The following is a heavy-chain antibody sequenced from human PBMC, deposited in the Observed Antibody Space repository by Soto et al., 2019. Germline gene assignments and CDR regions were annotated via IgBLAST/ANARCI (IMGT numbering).Heavy chain of an antibody. CDR1: GFTFSSYS. CDR2: ISSSSNYI. J-gene: IGHJ4*02. D-gene: IGHD6-19*01. V-gene: IGHV3-21*01. Sequence: EVQLVESGGGLVKPGGSLRLSCAASGFTFSSYSMNWVRQAPGKGLEWVSSISSSSNYIYYADSVKDRFTISRDNAKNSQYLQMNSLRAEDTAVYFCARDREAVAGTGFDFWGQGTLVTVSS. CDR3: ARDREAVAGTGFDF.